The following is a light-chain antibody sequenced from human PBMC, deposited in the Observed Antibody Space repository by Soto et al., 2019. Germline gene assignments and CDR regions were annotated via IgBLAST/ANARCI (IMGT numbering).Light chain of an antibody. CDR2: DVT. Sequence: QSVLTQPRSVSGSPGQSVTISCTGTSSDVGGYNYVSWYQQYPGKAPKLMIYDVTKRPSGVPDRFSGSKSGNTASLTISGLQAEDEADYYCCSYEGSYTLVFGGGTKVTVL. CDR3: CSYEGSYTLV. CDR1: SSDVGGYNY. V-gene: IGLV2-11*01. J-gene: IGLJ2*01.